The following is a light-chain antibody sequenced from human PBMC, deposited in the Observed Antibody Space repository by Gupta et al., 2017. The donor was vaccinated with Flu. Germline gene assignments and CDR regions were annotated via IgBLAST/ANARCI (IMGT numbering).Light chain of an antibody. V-gene: IGKV1-39*01. CDR2: AAS. Sequence: DIQMTQSPSSLSASVGDRVTITCRASQSISSYLNWYQQKPGKAPKLLIYAASSLQSGVPSGFSGSGSGTDFTLTISSLQPEDFATYYCQQSYSTSQTFGQGTKVEIK. J-gene: IGKJ1*01. CDR3: QQSYSTSQT. CDR1: QSISSY.